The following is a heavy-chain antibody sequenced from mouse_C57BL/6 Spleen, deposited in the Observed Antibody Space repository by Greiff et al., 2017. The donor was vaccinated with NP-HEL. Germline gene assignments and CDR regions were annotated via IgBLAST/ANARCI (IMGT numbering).Heavy chain of an antibody. CDR3: ARNRGWDSNYVLDYFDY. V-gene: IGHV2-9-1*01. J-gene: IGHJ2*01. Sequence: VQLQQSGPGLVAPSQSLSITCTVSGFSLTSYAISWVRQPPGKGLEWLGVIWTGGGTNYNSALKSRLSISKDNSKSQVFLKMNSLQTDDTARYYCARNRGWDSNYVLDYFDYWGQGTTLTVSS. D-gene: IGHD2-5*01. CDR2: IWTGGGT. CDR1: GFSLTSYA.